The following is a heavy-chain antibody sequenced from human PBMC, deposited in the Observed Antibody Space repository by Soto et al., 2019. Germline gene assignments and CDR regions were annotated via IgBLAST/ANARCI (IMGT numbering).Heavy chain of an antibody. CDR2: IWYDGSNK. CDR1: GFTFSSYG. V-gene: IGHV3-33*01. D-gene: IGHD4-4*01. Sequence: PGGSLRLSCAASGFTFSSYGMHWVRQAPGKGLEWVAVIWYDGSNKYYADSVKGRFTISRDNSKNTLYLQMNSLRAEDTAVYYCARDRTTVHTFYYYYYGMDVWGQGTTVTVSS. CDR3: ARDRTTVHTFYYYYYGMDV. J-gene: IGHJ6*02.